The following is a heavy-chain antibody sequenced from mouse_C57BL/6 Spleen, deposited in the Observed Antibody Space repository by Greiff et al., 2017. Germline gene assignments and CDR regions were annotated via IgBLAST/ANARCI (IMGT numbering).Heavy chain of an antibody. Sequence: EVQLVESGGDLVKPGGSLKLSCAASGFTFSSYGMSWVRQTPDKRLEWVATISSGGSYTYYPASVKGRFTISRNNAKNTLYLQMSSLKSEDTAMYYCARRSTMVTSGFAYWGQGTLVTVSA. V-gene: IGHV5-6*01. CDR2: ISSGGSYT. J-gene: IGHJ3*01. D-gene: IGHD2-2*01. CDR3: ARRSTMVTSGFAY. CDR1: GFTFSSYG.